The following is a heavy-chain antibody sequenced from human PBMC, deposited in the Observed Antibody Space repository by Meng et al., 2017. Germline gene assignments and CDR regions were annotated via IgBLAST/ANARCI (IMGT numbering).Heavy chain of an antibody. CDR3: ASSSGWGDPVYDY. V-gene: IGHV1-46*01. J-gene: IGHJ4*02. D-gene: IGHD2-21*01. Sequence: QVKLVQSGAEVKKPGASVKVSCKASGSTFTSYYMHWVRQAPGQGLEWMGIINPSGGSTSYAQKFQGRVTMTRDTSTSTVYMELNSLRSEDTAVYYCASSSGWGDPVYDYWGQGTLVTVSS. CDR1: GSTFTSYY. CDR2: INPSGGST.